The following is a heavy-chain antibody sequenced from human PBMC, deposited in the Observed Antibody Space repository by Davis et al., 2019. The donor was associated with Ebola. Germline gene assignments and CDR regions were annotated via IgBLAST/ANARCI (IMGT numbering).Heavy chain of an antibody. CDR1: GFTFSSYA. V-gene: IGHV3-30*04. CDR2: ISYDGSNK. CDR3: ARANGDYLYGMDV. D-gene: IGHD4-17*01. J-gene: IGHJ6*02. Sequence: GESLKISCAASGFTFSSYAMHWVRQAPGKGLEWVAVISYDGSNKYYADSVKGRFTISRDNSKNTLYLQMNSLRAEDTAVYYCARANGDYLYGMDVWGQGTTVTVSS.